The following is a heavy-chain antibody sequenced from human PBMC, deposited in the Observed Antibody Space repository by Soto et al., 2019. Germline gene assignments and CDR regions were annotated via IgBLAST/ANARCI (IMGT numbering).Heavy chain of an antibody. V-gene: IGHV4-34*01. CDR3: ERGSPALPIVRRYYYYMDV. J-gene: IGHJ6*03. CDR2: INHSGST. D-gene: IGHD2-2*01. CDR1: GGSFSGYY. Sequence: SETLSLTCAVYGGSFSGYYWSWIRQPPGKGLEWIGEINHSGSTNYNPSLKSRVTISVDTSKNQFSLKLSSVTAADTAVYYCERGSPALPIVRRYYYYMDVWGKGTTVTVSS.